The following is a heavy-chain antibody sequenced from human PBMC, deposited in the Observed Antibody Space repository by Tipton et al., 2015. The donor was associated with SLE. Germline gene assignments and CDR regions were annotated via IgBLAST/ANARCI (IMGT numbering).Heavy chain of an antibody. Sequence: GLVKPSETLSLSCAVYGESFSGYYWSWIRQPPGKGLEWIGEINHSGSTNYNPSLKSRVTISVDTSKNQFSLKLSSVTAADTAVYYCARVLWAFDIWGQGTMVTVSS. CDR3: ARVLWAFDI. CDR1: GESFSGYY. CDR2: INHSGST. V-gene: IGHV4-34*01. J-gene: IGHJ3*02. D-gene: IGHD3-16*01.